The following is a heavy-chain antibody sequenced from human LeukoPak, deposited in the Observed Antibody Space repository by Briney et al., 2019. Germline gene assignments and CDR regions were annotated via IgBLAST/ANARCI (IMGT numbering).Heavy chain of an antibody. CDR2: ISYDGSNK. CDR1: GFTFSSYG. CDR3: AKDRCSNGIGCYYYYMDV. J-gene: IGHJ6*03. Sequence: GGSPRLSCAASGFTFSSYGMHWVRQAPGKGLEWVAVISYDGSNKYYADSVKGRFSISRDSSKNILYLQLNSLRAEDTAVYYCAKDRCSNGIGCYYYYMDVWGKGTTVTISS. D-gene: IGHD2-8*01. V-gene: IGHV3-30*18.